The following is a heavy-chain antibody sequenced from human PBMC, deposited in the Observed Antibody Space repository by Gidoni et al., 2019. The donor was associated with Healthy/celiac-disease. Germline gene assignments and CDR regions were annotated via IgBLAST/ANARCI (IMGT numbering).Heavy chain of an antibody. Sequence: QVQLVESGGGVVQPGRSLRLSCAASGFTLSSYAMHWVRQAPGKGLEWVAVISYDGSNKYYADSVKGRFTISRDNSKNTLYLQMNSLRAEDTAVYYCARGRDIVVVPAAIKGDYFDYWGQGTLVTVSS. CDR3: ARGRDIVVVPAAIKGDYFDY. V-gene: IGHV3-30-3*01. CDR2: ISYDGSNK. D-gene: IGHD2-2*02. CDR1: GFTLSSYA. J-gene: IGHJ4*02.